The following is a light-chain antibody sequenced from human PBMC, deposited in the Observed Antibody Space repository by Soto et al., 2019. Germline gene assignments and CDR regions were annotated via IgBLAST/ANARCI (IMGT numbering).Light chain of an antibody. J-gene: IGKJ4*01. Sequence: EIVLTQSPGTLSLSPGERATLSCRASQSVSSSYLAWYQQKPGQAPRLLIYGASSRATGIPDRFSGSGSGTGFTLTISRLEPEDFAVYYCQQYGSSPALTFGGGTKVDI. V-gene: IGKV3-20*01. CDR2: GAS. CDR3: QQYGSSPALT. CDR1: QSVSSSY.